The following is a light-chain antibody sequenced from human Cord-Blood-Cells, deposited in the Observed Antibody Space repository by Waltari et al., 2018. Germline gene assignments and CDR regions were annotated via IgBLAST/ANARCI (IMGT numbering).Light chain of an antibody. CDR2: DAS. CDR1: QSVSSY. Sequence: EIVLTQSPATLSLSPGERATLSCRASQSVSSYLAWYQQKPAQAPRLLIYDASNRATGIPARFSGSGSGTDFTLTISSLEPEEFAVYYCQQRSNWITFGQGTRLEIK. CDR3: QQRSNWIT. V-gene: IGKV3-11*01. J-gene: IGKJ5*01.